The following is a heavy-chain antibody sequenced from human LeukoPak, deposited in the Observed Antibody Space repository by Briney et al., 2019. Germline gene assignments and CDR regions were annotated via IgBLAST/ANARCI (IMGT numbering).Heavy chain of an antibody. CDR1: GFTFSSYA. V-gene: IGHV3-23*01. D-gene: IGHD6-19*01. Sequence: GGSLRLSCAASGFTFSSYAMSWVRQAPGKGLEWVSATSDSGGNTYCADSVKGRFTISRDNSKNTLYLQMNSLRAEDTAVYYCARPAGYGGWYSENYFDYWGQGTLVTVSS. J-gene: IGHJ4*02. CDR3: ARPAGYGGWYSENYFDY. CDR2: TSDSGGNT.